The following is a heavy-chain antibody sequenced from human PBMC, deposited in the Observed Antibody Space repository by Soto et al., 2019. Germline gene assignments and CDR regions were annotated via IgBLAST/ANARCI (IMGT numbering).Heavy chain of an antibody. J-gene: IGHJ6*02. V-gene: IGHV4-59*01. CDR2: IYYSGST. CDR1: GGSISSYY. CDR3: ARGDWNYAGYYYGMDV. Sequence: SETLSLTCAVYGGSISSYYWSWIRQPPGKGLEWIGYIYYSGSTNYNPSLKSRVTISVDTSKNQFSLKLSSVTAADTAVYYCARGDWNYAGYYYGMDVWGQGTTVTVSS. D-gene: IGHD1-7*01.